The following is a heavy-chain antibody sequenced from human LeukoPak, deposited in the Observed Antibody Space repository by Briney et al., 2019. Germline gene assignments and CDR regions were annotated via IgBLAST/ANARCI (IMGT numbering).Heavy chain of an antibody. D-gene: IGHD5-24*01. CDR2: IYDSGNT. Sequence: SETLSLSCSVAGGSISSSRYYWGWIRQPPGKGLEWIGSIYDSGNTDYNWKTDYNSSLKSRVTISVYTSKKQFSMKVNSVTATDTAIYYCARRERWLQKDAFDIWGQGTPVIVSS. V-gene: IGHV4-39*01. J-gene: IGHJ3*02. CDR1: GGSISSSRYY. CDR3: ARRERWLQKDAFDI.